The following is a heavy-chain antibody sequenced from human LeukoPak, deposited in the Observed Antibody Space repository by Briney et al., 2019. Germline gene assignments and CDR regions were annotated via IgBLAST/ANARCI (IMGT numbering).Heavy chain of an antibody. CDR3: AQDWWGSYLS. V-gene: IGHV3-43*02. CDR1: GFTFATYA. J-gene: IGHJ4*02. CDR2: IFGDGETT. Sequence: PGGSLRLSCAASGFTFATYAMHWVRQAPGKGLEYVSLIFGDGETTHYADSVKGRFTISRDNSKNSLYLQMNNLKTDDTAFYYCAQDWWGSYLSWGRGTLVTVSS. D-gene: IGHD1-26*01.